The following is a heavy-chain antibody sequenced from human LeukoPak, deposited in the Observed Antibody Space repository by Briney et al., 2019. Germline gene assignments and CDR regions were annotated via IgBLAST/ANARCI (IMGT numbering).Heavy chain of an antibody. J-gene: IGHJ4*02. Sequence: GGSLRLSCAASGFTFSSYAMHWVRQAPGKGLEWVAVISYDGSNKYYADSVKGRFTISRDNSKNTLYLQMNSLRAEDTAVYYCAKDPARDGYFDYWGQGTLVTVSS. CDR1: GFTFSSYA. CDR2: ISYDGSNK. D-gene: IGHD5-24*01. CDR3: AKDPARDGYFDY. V-gene: IGHV3-30-3*01.